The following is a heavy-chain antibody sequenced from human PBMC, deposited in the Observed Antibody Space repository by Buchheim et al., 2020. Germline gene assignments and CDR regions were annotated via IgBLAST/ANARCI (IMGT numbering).Heavy chain of an antibody. CDR2: IKNKIEGGTT. CDR1: GFRNAW. V-gene: IGHV3-15*01. Sequence: EVQLVESGGDLVKPGGSLRLSCAVSGFRNAWMSWVRPAPGKGLEWVGRIKNKIEGGTTDYAAPGKGRFTISRDDSKNTVYLQMNSLKTEDTAVYYCTTDLDPDYSDSRGVDYWGQGTL. J-gene: IGHJ4*01. D-gene: IGHD3-22*01. CDR3: TTDLDPDYSDSRGVDY.